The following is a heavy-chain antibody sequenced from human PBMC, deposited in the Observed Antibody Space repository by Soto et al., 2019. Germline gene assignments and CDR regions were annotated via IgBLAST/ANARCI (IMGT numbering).Heavy chain of an antibody. CDR2: ISYDGSNK. Sequence: PGGSLRLSCAASGFTFSSYGMHWVRQAPGKGLEWVAVISYDGSNKYYADSVKGRFTISRDNSKNTLYLQMNSLRAEETAVYYCANFYGSSYRYYYYYGMDVWGQGTTVTVSS. CDR1: GFTFSSYG. J-gene: IGHJ6*02. CDR3: ANFYGSSYRYYYYYGMDV. V-gene: IGHV3-30*18. D-gene: IGHD6-6*01.